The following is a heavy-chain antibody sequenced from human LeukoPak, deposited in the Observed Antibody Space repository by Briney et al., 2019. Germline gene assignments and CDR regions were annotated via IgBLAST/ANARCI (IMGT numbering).Heavy chain of an antibody. CDR2: IWYDGTNK. V-gene: IGHV3-33*01. CDR1: GFTFSSHA. J-gene: IGHJ4*02. Sequence: GGSLRLSCAASGFTFSSHAMHWVRQAPGKGLEWVAIIWYDGTNKYYADSVKGRFTISRDNSKNTLSLQMDSLRAEDTAVYYCARGRSRISVVVITTSSYFDYWGQGTLVTVSS. D-gene: IGHD3-22*01. CDR3: ARGRSRISVVVITTSSYFDY.